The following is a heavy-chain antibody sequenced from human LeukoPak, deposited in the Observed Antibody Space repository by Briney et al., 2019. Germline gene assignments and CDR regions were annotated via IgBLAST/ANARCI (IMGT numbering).Heavy chain of an antibody. CDR2: ISSSSSYI. CDR1: GFTFSSYT. D-gene: IGHD2/OR15-2a*01. J-gene: IGHJ2*01. Sequence: GGSLRLSCAASGFTFSSYTINWVRQAPGKGLEWVSSISSSSSYIFYADSVKGRFTIPRDNAKTSLFLQMNSLRAEDTGVYYCARDEVLVSSSPSNWYFNLWGRGTLVTVSS. V-gene: IGHV3-21*01. CDR3: ARDEVLVSSSPSNWYFNL.